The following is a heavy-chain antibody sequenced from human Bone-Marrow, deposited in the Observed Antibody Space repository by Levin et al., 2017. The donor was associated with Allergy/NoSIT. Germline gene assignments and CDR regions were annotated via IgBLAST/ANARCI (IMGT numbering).Heavy chain of an antibody. V-gene: IGHV4-34*01. D-gene: IGHD2-2*01. CDR1: GGSFSGYY. Sequence: SETLSLTCAVYGGSFSGYYWSWIRQPPGKGLEWIGEINHSGSTNYNPSLKSRVTISVDTSKNQFSLKLSSVTAADTAVYYCARVPDIVVVPAATGDYYYYYYMDVWGKGTTVTVSS. CDR3: ARVPDIVVVPAATGDYYYYYYMDV. J-gene: IGHJ6*03. CDR2: INHSGST.